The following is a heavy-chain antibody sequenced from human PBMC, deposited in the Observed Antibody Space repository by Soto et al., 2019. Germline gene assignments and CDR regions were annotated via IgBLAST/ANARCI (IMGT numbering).Heavy chain of an antibody. CDR2: IKTRDAGERT. J-gene: IGHJ6*02. CDR1: GFSFSNAW. V-gene: IGHV3-15*07. CDR3: TTGSVEGF. Sequence: EVQLVDSGGGLVKPGGSLRLSCEASGFSFSNAWMNWVRQAPGKGLELVGRIKTRDAGERTNYAAPVQGRFTISRDHSKNTLYLQMNSLKTENTAVYYCTTGSVEGFWGPGTTVTVSS. D-gene: IGHD2-15*01.